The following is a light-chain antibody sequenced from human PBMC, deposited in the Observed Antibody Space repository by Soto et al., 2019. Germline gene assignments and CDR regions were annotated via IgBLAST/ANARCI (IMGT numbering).Light chain of an antibody. CDR3: GTWDTSLSVWM. CDR2: DND. Sequence: QSVLTQSPSVSAAPGQRVTISCSGSGSNIGNNYASWYQKLPGTAPKLLIHDNDQRPSGIPDRFSGSKSGTSATLGITGLQTGDEADYYCGTWDTSLSVWMFGGGTKVTVL. CDR1: GSNIGNNY. V-gene: IGLV1-51*01. J-gene: IGLJ3*02.